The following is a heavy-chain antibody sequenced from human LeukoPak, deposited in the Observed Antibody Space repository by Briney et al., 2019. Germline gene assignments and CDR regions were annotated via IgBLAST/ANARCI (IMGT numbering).Heavy chain of an antibody. CDR3: ARGYCSGGSCYAHDY. CDR2: INPNSGGT. V-gene: IGHV1-2*04. CDR1: GYTFTGYY. J-gene: IGHJ4*02. Sequence: GASVKVSCKASGYTFTGYYMHWVRQAPGQGLEWMGWINPNSGGTNYAQKCQGWVTMTRDTSISTAYMELSRLRSDDTAVYYCARGYCSGGSCYAHDYWGQGTLVTVSS. D-gene: IGHD2-15*01.